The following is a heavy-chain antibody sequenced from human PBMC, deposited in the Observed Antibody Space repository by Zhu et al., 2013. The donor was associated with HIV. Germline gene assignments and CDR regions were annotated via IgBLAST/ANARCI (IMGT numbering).Heavy chain of an antibody. V-gene: IGHV1-2*02. J-gene: IGHJ3*02. CDR2: INPNSGGT. CDR3: ARDPNEYYYDSSGYYPDAFDI. D-gene: IGHD3-22*01. CDR1: GYTFTGYY. Sequence: QVQLVQSGAEVKKPGASVKVSCKASGYTFTGYYMHWVRQAPGQGLEWMGWINPNSGGTNYAQKFQGRVTMTRDTSISTAYMELSRLRSDDTAVYYCARDPNEYYYDSSGYYPDAFDIWGQGTMVTVSS.